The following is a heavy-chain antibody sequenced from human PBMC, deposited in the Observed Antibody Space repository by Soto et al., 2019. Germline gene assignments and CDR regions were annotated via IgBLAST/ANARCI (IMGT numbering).Heavy chain of an antibody. Sequence: ESLKISCKGSGYSFTSYWISWVRQMPGKGLEWMGRIDPSDSYTNYSPSFQGHVTISADKSISTAYLQWSSLKASDTAMYYCARWAKLVPYYYYGMDVWGQGTTVTVSS. V-gene: IGHV5-10-1*01. CDR2: IDPSDSYT. J-gene: IGHJ6*02. CDR3: ARWAKLVPYYYYGMDV. CDR1: GYSFTSYW. D-gene: IGHD6-6*01.